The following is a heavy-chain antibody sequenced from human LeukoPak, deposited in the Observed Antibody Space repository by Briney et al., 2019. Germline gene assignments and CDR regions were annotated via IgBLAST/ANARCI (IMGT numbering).Heavy chain of an antibody. J-gene: IGHJ4*02. CDR3: ARDQVGRAVAGFFDY. V-gene: IGHV1-69*05. CDR2: TIPLFPKP. D-gene: IGHD6-19*01. Sequence: ASVKVSCKAYGGTFSPFAISWVRQAPGQGLEWMGGTIPLFPKPNYAQKFQGRLTITTITTDESTNTAFMELRSLTSGDTAMYFCARDQVGRAVAGFFDYWGQGTLVTVSS. CDR1: GGTFSPFA.